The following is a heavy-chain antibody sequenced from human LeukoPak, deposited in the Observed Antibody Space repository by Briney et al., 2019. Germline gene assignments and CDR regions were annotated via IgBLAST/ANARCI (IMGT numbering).Heavy chain of an antibody. CDR1: GFTVSSNY. CDR3: AARGITMVRGVISPNWFDP. V-gene: IGHV3-66*01. CDR2: IYSGGTT. D-gene: IGHD3-10*01. J-gene: IGHJ5*02. Sequence: GGSLRLSCAASGFTVSSNYMSWVRQAPGKGLEWVSVIYSGGTTSYADSVKGRFTISRDNSKDTLYLQMNSLRAEDTAVYYCAARGITMVRGVISPNWFDPWGQGTLVTVSS.